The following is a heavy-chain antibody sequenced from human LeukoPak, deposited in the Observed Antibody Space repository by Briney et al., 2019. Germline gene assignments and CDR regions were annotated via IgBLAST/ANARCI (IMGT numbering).Heavy chain of an antibody. CDR1: GGSISSSSYY. J-gene: IGHJ4*02. Sequence: SETLSLTCTVSGGSISSSSYYWGWIRQPPGKGLEWIGSIYYSGSTYYNPSLKSRVTISVDTSKNQFSLKLSSVTAADTAVYYCAREGYNVGYSSSWSEWPFDYWGQGTLVTVSS. CDR3: AREGYNVGYSSSWSEWPFDY. V-gene: IGHV4-39*07. D-gene: IGHD6-13*01. CDR2: IYYSGST.